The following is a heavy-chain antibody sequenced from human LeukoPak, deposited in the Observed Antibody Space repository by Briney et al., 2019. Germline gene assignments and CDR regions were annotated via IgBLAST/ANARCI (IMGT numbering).Heavy chain of an antibody. J-gene: IGHJ4*02. Sequence: GGSLGLSCAASGFTFNDASMSWVRQAPGKGLEWVGRIRSRTTGGTTDYGAPVKGRFTISRDDSKNTLYLQMNSLKTEDTAVYYCSTGGGTNDYWGQGTLVTVSP. CDR3: STGGGTNDY. CDR1: GFTFNDAS. V-gene: IGHV3-15*01. D-gene: IGHD2-15*01. CDR2: IRSRTTGGTT.